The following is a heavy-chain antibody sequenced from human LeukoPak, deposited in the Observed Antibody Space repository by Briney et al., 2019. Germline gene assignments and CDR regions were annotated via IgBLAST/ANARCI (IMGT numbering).Heavy chain of an antibody. D-gene: IGHD3-10*01. V-gene: IGHV4-39*01. CDR3: ARGFGESEYYYYGMDV. CDR2: NYYAGGT. Sequence: SETLSLTCTVSGGSISSSSYYWGWIRQPPGRGLDWIGTNYYAGGTYYNPSLKSRVTISVDTSKNQFSLRLSSVTAADTAVYYCARGFGESEYYYYGMDVWGQGTTVTVSS. CDR1: GGSISSSSYY. J-gene: IGHJ6*02.